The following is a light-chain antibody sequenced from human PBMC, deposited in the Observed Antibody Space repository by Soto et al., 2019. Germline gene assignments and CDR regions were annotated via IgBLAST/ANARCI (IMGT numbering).Light chain of an antibody. CDR2: DVS. Sequence: EIVLTQSPVTLSLSPGDRATLSCRPSQSVSSFLAWYQQKPGQPPRLLIYDVSIRAAGIPARFSGSGSGTDFTLTISSLEPEDFAVYYCQPRTDWPPVYTFGQGTKLEIK. CDR3: QPRTDWPPVYT. V-gene: IGKV3-11*01. CDR1: QSVSSF. J-gene: IGKJ2*01.